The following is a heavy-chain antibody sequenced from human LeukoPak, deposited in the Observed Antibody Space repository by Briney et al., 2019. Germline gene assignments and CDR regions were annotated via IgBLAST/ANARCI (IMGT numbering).Heavy chain of an antibody. V-gene: IGHV1-2*06. CDR2: INPNSGGT. Sequence: GASVKVSCKASGYTFTGYYMHWVRQAPGQGLEWMGRINPNSGGTNYAQKFQGRVTMTRDTSISTAYMELSRLRSDDTAVYYCARFRSGYSYVHWCQGTLVTVSS. D-gene: IGHD5-18*01. J-gene: IGHJ4*02. CDR1: GYTFTGYY. CDR3: ARFRSGYSYVH.